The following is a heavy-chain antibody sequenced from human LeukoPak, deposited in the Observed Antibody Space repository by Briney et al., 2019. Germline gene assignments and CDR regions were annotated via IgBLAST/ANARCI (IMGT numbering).Heavy chain of an antibody. CDR1: GGSFSGYY. CDR2: INHSGST. Sequence: SETLSLTCAVYGGSFSGYYWSWIRQPPGKGLEWIGEINHSGSTNYDPSLKSRVTISVDTSKNQFSLKLSSVTAADTAVCYCASSETVLLWFGTQYAYNYWGQGTLVTVSS. J-gene: IGHJ4*02. CDR3: ASSETVLLWFGTQYAYNY. V-gene: IGHV4-34*01. D-gene: IGHD3-10*01.